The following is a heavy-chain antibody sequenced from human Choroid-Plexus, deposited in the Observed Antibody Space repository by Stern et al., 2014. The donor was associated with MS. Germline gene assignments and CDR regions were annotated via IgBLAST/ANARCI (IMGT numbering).Heavy chain of an antibody. Sequence: VQLVESGGGLVKPGESLRLSCDASGFTFSHYSINWVRQAPGKGLEWISSINNNSTHTYYAASVEGRFPISRDSAKDSVSLHMVSLRAEDTAVYYCARARVGDYARSPHLDSWGQGTLVTVSS. J-gene: IGHJ4*02. CDR3: ARARVGDYARSPHLDS. CDR1: GFTFSHYS. CDR2: INNNSTHT. V-gene: IGHV3-21*01. D-gene: IGHD4-17*01.